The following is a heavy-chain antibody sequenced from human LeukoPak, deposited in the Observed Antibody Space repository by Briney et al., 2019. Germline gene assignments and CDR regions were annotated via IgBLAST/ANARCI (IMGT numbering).Heavy chain of an antibody. CDR3: ARAHQTVGART. Sequence: VASVKVSCKASGGTFSSYAISWVRQAPGRGLEWMGRIIPIFGTANYAQKFQGRVTITADKSTSTAYMELSSLRSEDTAVYYCARAHQTVGARTWGQGTLVTVSS. CDR2: IIPIFGTA. CDR1: GGTFSSYA. D-gene: IGHD1-26*01. V-gene: IGHV1-69*06. J-gene: IGHJ5*02.